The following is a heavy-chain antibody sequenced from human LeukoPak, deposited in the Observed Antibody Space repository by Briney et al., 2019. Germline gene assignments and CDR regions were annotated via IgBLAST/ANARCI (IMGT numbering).Heavy chain of an antibody. Sequence: SETLSITCTVSGGSITSSSYYWGWIRQPPGKGLDWIGIIYFSGGTLYNPSLSGRVTISLDTTKNQVSLRLNSVTAADTAVYFCATGRERDYFYMDVWTKGTTVTVSS. CDR1: GGSITSSSYY. CDR3: ATGRERDYFYMDV. J-gene: IGHJ6*03. V-gene: IGHV4-39*07. CDR2: IYFSGGT. D-gene: IGHD1-26*01.